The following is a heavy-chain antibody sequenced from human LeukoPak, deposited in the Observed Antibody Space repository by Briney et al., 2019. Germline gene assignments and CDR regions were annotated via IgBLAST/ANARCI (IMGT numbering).Heavy chain of an antibody. V-gene: IGHV1-46*01. CDR2: INPSDGST. Sequence: ASVKVSFKASGYTFTSYYMQWVRQAPGQGLEWVGIINPSDGSTSSAQKFQGKVTMTRDTSTSTVYMELSSLRSEDTAVYYCEVVPNYWGQGTLVTVSS. D-gene: IGHD3-22*01. J-gene: IGHJ4*02. CDR3: EVVPNY. CDR1: GYTFTSYY.